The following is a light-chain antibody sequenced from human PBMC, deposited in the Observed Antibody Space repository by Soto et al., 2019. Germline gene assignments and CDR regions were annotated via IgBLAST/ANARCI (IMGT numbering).Light chain of an antibody. CDR3: MQAIQTLT. CDR2: LGS. V-gene: IGKV2-28*01. CDR1: QSLLHSNGYNY. Sequence: DIVMTQSPLSLPVTPGEPASISCRSSQSLLHSNGYNYLDWYLQKPVQSPQLLIYLGSNRSSGVPDRFSGSGSGTDFTLKISRVEAEDVGVYYCMQAIQTLTFGGGTKVEIK. J-gene: IGKJ4*01.